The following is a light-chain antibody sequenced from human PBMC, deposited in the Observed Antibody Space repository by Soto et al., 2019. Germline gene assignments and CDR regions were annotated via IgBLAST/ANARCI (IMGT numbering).Light chain of an antibody. CDR2: KAS. V-gene: IGKV1-5*03. Sequence: DIQMTQSPSTLSASVGDRVTITCRASQSISSWLAWYQQKPGKAPKLLIYKASSLESGVPSRFSVSGSGTEFTLTISRLQPDDFATYYCHQYNSYSRTFGQGPKLEIK. CDR3: HQYNSYSRT. J-gene: IGKJ2*01. CDR1: QSISSW.